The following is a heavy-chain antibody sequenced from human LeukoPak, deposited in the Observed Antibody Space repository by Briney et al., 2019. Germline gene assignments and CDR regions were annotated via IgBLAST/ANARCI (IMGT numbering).Heavy chain of an antibody. CDR1: GFTFSSFA. CDR3: AKASNTWNYFDY. D-gene: IGHD1-1*01. V-gene: IGHV3-23*01. Sequence: GGSLRLSCAASGFTFSSFAMSWVRQAPGKGLEWVSAISGSGGSTYYADSVKGRFTISRDNSKNTPSLQMNSLRAEDTAIYHCAKASNTWNYFDYWGQGTLVTVSS. CDR2: ISGSGGST. J-gene: IGHJ4*02.